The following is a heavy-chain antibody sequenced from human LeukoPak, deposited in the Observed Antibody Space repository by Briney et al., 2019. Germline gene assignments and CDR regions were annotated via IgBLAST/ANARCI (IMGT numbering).Heavy chain of an antibody. Sequence: GGSLRLSCAASGFTFRTNAMSWVRQAPGKGLEWVSAISATNTYYADAVKGRFTISRDDSKNTVYLHMNSLTAEDRAVYYCVKEHVDRGFTRSFEIWGQGTVVTVSS. CDR2: ISATNT. CDR1: GFTFRTNA. D-gene: IGHD3-10*01. CDR3: VKEHVDRGFTRSFEI. V-gene: IGHV3-23*01. J-gene: IGHJ3*02.